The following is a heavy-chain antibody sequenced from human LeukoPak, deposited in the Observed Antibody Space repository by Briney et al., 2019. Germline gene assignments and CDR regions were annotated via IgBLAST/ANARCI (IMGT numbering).Heavy chain of an antibody. V-gene: IGHV3-74*01. Sequence: PGGSLRLSCAASGFTFSSYWMHWVRQAPGKGLVWVSRINSDGSSTSYADSVKGRFTISRDNAKNSLYLQMNSLRAEDTAVYYCARDRGGAYDFWSGYYTGYFDYWGQGTLVTVSS. CDR1: GFTFSSYW. D-gene: IGHD3-3*01. CDR2: INSDGSST. J-gene: IGHJ4*02. CDR3: ARDRGGAYDFWSGYYTGYFDY.